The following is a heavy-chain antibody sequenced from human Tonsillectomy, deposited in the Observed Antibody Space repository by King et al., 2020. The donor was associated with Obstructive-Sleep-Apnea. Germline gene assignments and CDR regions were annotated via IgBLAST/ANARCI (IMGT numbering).Heavy chain of an antibody. CDR2: IYYSGST. CDR3: ARLQITSYYGSGSYFPRRPYYGMDV. CDR1: GGSISSSSYY. J-gene: IGHJ6*02. D-gene: IGHD3-10*01. V-gene: IGHV4-39*01. Sequence: QLQESGPGLVKPSETLSLTCTVSGGSISSSSYYWGWIRQPPGKGLEWIGSIYYSGSTYYNPSLKSRVTISVDTSKNQFSLKLSSVTAADTAVYYCARLQITSYYGSGSYFPRRPYYGMDVWGQGTTVTVSS.